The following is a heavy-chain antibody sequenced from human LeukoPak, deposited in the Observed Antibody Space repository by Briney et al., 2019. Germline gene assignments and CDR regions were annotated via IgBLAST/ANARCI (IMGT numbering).Heavy chain of an antibody. D-gene: IGHD2-2*01. CDR1: GFTFRTYA. V-gene: IGHV3-23*01. CDR3: AKGCESSNCDASRMFDP. Sequence: GGSLRLSCAASGFTFRTYAMSWVRQAPGKGLEWVSAISGGGDATFYADFVKGRFTISRDNSKSILFLQIDSLRVEDTALYYCAKGCESSNCDASRMFDPWGQGTLVTVSS. CDR2: ISGGGDAT. J-gene: IGHJ5*02.